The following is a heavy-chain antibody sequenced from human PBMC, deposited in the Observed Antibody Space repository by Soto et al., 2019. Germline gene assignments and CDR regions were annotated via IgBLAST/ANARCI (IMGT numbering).Heavy chain of an antibody. CDR1: GGSISSSSYY. V-gene: IGHV4-39*01. J-gene: IGHJ4*02. CDR3: ARLASGYYGSGSSEQLDY. Sequence: SETLSLTCTVSGGSISSSSYYWGWIRQPPGKGLEWIGSIYYSGSTYYNPSLKSRVTISVDTSKNQFSLKLSSVTAADTAVYYCARLASGYYGSGSSEQLDYWGQGTLVTVSS. CDR2: IYYSGST. D-gene: IGHD3-10*01.